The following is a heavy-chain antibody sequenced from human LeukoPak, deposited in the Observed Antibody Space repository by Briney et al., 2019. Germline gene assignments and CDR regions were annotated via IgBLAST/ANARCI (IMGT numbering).Heavy chain of an antibody. CDR1: GFTFSSYA. J-gene: IGHJ4*02. D-gene: IGHD3-22*01. V-gene: IGHV3-30-3*01. CDR3: ARDPAYDSSGYSDY. Sequence: PGGSLRLSCAASGFTFSSYAMHWVRQAPGKGLEWVAVISYDGSNKYYADSVKGRFTISRDNSKNTLYLQMNSLRAEDTAVYYCARDPAYDSSGYSDYWGQGTLVTVSS. CDR2: ISYDGSNK.